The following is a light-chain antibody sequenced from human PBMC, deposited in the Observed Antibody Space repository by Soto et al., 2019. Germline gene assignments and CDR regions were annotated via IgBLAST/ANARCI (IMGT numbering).Light chain of an antibody. Sequence: DIQMTQSPSTLSASVGDRVTITCRASQSISNWLAWYQQKPGKAPNLLIYDASSLEGGVPSRFSGSGSGTEFTLTISSLQPDDFATYYCQQYNSYWTFGQGTKVEIK. CDR3: QQYNSYWT. J-gene: IGKJ1*01. CDR2: DAS. CDR1: QSISNW. V-gene: IGKV1-5*01.